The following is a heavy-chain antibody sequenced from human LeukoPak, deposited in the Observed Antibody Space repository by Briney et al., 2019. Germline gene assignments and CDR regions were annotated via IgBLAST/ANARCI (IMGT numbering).Heavy chain of an antibody. Sequence: SETLSLTCSVSGYSISSGYSWGWIRQPPGKGLEWIGCIYYSGYTNYKSSLKSRVTISVDTSKNQFSLKLSSVTAADTAVYYCARTTMVRGTYYMDVWGKGTTVTVSS. CDR3: ARTTMVRGTYYMDV. D-gene: IGHD3-10*01. J-gene: IGHJ6*03. CDR2: IYYSGYT. CDR1: GYSISSGYS. V-gene: IGHV4-38-2*02.